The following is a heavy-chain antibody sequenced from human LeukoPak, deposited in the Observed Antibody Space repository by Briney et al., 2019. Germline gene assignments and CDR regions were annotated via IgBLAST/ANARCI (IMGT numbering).Heavy chain of an antibody. D-gene: IGHD6-13*01. V-gene: IGHV4-39*07. CDR2: VSYSGSP. J-gene: IGHJ3*02. Sequence: SETLSLTCTVSGASINIYTYYWGWIRQPPGKGPEWIGSVSYSGSPYYNPSLTSRATISVDTSRNQVSLKLTSVTAADTAVYYCARGVPADDAFDIWGQGTMVTVSS. CDR3: ARGVPADDAFDI. CDR1: GASINIYTYY.